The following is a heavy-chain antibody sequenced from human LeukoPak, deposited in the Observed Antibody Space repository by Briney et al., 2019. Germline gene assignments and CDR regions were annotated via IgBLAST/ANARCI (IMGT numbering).Heavy chain of an antibody. J-gene: IGHJ6*03. Sequence: SVKVSCKASGGTFSSYAISWVRQAPGQGLEWMGGIIPIFGTANYAQKFQGRATITADESTSTAYMELSSLRSEDTAVYYCASGITIFGVVPARPKPYYYYYMDVWGKGTTVTVSS. CDR3: ASGITIFGVVPARPKPYYYYYMDV. CDR1: GGTFSSYA. D-gene: IGHD3-3*01. V-gene: IGHV1-69*01. CDR2: IIPIFGTA.